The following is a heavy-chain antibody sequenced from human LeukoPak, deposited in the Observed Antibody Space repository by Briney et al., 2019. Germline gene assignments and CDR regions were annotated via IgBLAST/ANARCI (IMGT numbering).Heavy chain of an antibody. CDR1: GYTFTSYG. CDR2: ISAYNGNT. D-gene: IGHD6-13*01. J-gene: IGHJ3*02. V-gene: IGHV1-18*01. CDR3: ARAVSQQLVFENAFDI. Sequence: ASVKVSCKASGYTFTSYGISWVRQAPGQGLECMGWISAYNGNTNYAQKLQGRVTMTTDTSTSTAYMELRSLRSDDTAVYYCARAVSQQLVFENAFDIWGQGTMVTVSS.